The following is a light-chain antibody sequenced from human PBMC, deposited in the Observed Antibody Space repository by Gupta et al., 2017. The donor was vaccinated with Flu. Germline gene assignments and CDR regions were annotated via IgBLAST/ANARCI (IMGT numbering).Light chain of an antibody. CDR2: KIS. J-gene: IGKJ1*01. CDR3: KQDGRWPWT. Sequence: DVVMTQSPLFLPVTLGQPASIPCRSSQRLVHSDRNTYLHWFQQRPGQSPRLLIYKISNRDSGVPDRFSGSGSGTEFTLKISRVEPEEFGIYYCKQDGRWPWTFGQGTKVEIK. V-gene: IGKV2-30*02. CDR1: QRLVHSDRNTY.